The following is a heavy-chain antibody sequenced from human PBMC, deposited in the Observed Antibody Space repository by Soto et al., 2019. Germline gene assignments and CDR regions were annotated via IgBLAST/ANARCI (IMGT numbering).Heavy chain of an antibody. J-gene: IGHJ3*02. CDR1: GFSFSGYW. V-gene: IGHV3-7*01. Sequence: GGSLRLSCAASGFSFSGYWMSWVRQAPGKGLEWLANIKEDGSETSYVDSVKGRFTISRDNSEDSLYLQMSGLRAEDTAVYYCVTSGGSGRSGSYEVFDIWGQGTMVTVSS. CDR3: VTSGGSGRSGSYEVFDI. CDR2: IKEDGSET. D-gene: IGHD3-10*01.